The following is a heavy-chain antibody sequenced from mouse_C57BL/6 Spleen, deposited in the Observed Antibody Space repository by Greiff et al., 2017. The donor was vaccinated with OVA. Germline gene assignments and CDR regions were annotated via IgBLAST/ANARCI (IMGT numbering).Heavy chain of an antibody. D-gene: IGHD1-1*01. CDR1: GYAFSSSW. Sequence: QVQLQQSGPELVKPGASVKISCKASGYAFSSSWMNWVKQRPGKGLEWIGRIYPGDGDTNYNGKFKGKATLTADKSSSTAYMQLSSLTSDDSAVYFCARGSIYGSSYVVYFDYWGQGTTLTVSS. V-gene: IGHV1-82*01. CDR2: IYPGDGDT. J-gene: IGHJ2*01. CDR3: ARGSIYGSSYVVYFDY.